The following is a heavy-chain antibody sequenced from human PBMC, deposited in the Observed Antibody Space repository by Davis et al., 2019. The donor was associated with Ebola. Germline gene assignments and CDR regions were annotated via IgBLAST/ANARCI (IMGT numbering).Heavy chain of an antibody. CDR2: IIPIFGTA. J-gene: IGHJ4*02. D-gene: IGHD6-13*01. Sequence: SVTVSCKASGGTFSSYAISWVRQAPGQGLEWMGGIIPIFGTANYAQKFQGRVTMTRDTSTRTVYMELSSLRSEDTAVYYCAKGSEVAAADWGQGTLVTVSS. CDR3: AKGSEVAAAD. V-gene: IGHV1-69*05. CDR1: GGTFSSYA.